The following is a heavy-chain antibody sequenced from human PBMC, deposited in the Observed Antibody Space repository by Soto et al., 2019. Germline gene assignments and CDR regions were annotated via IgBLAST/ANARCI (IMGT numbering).Heavy chain of an antibody. CDR3: ARAGYYGDYSKNAFDI. CDR2: IIPIFGTA. CDR1: GGTFSSYA. Sequence: SVKVSCKASGGTFSSYAISWVRQAPGQGLEWMGGIIPIFGTANYAQKFQGRVTITADESTSTAYMELSSLRSEDTAVYYCARAGYYGDYSKNAFDIWGQGTMVTVSS. D-gene: IGHD4-17*01. J-gene: IGHJ3*02. V-gene: IGHV1-69*13.